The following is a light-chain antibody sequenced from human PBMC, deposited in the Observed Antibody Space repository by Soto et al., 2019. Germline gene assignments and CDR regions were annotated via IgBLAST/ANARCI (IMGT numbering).Light chain of an antibody. CDR1: QSIRRS. V-gene: IGKV1-39*01. J-gene: IGKJ1*01. CDR2: GAS. CDR3: QQSYSSWT. Sequence: DIQMTQSPSSLSASIGDRVTITCRASQSIRRSLNWYQQKPGKAPEVLIYGASSLQSGVPSRFSGSGSGTDFTLTISSLQPEDFATYFCQQSYSSWTFGQGTKVEIK.